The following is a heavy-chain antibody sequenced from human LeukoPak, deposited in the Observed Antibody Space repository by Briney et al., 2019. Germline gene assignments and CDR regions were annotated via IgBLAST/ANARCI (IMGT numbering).Heavy chain of an antibody. D-gene: IGHD6-19*01. Sequence: PSETLSLTCAVYGGSFSGYYWSWIRQPPGKGLEWIGEINHSESTNYNPSLKSRVTISVDTSKNQFSLKLSSVTAADTAVYYCARLAYSSGCDYWGQGTLVTVSS. CDR2: INHSEST. CDR1: GGSFSGYY. V-gene: IGHV4-34*01. J-gene: IGHJ4*02. CDR3: ARLAYSSGCDY.